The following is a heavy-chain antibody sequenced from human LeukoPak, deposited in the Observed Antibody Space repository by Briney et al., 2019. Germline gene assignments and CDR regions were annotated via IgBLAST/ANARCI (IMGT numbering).Heavy chain of an antibody. V-gene: IGHV3-48*03. CDR3: ARESPPQYSYDTSSYLGPMDAFDI. CDR1: GFTFSSYE. Sequence: GGSLRLSCAASGFTFSSYEMNWVRQAPGKGLDWVSYISSSGNTIYYADSVKGRFTISRDNAKNSLYLQMNSLRAEDTAVYYCARESPPQYSYDTSSYLGPMDAFDIWGQGTMVTVSS. D-gene: IGHD3-22*01. J-gene: IGHJ3*02. CDR2: ISSSGNTI.